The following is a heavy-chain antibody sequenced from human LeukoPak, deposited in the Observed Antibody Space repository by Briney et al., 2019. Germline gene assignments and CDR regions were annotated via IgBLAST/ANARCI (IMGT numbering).Heavy chain of an antibody. Sequence: GGSLRLSCAASGFTFGSSAIHWVRQAPGKGLEYVSAISSNGGSTYYANSVKGRFTISRDSSKNTLYLQMGSLRAEDMAVYHCAREGDSNAFDLWGQGTMVTVSS. CDR3: AREGDSNAFDL. J-gene: IGHJ3*01. CDR2: ISSNGGST. D-gene: IGHD2-21*02. V-gene: IGHV3-64*01. CDR1: GFTFGSSA.